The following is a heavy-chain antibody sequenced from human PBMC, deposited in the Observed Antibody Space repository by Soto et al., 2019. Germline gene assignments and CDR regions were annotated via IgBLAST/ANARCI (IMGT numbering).Heavy chain of an antibody. D-gene: IGHD5-12*01. V-gene: IGHV3-9*01. CDR1: GFTVDDYA. J-gene: IGHJ4*02. CDR2: ISWNSETI. CDR3: AKDMKWGGITTIHYFDS. Sequence: GGSLRLSCAASGFTVDDYAMHWVRQAPGKGLEWVSGISWNSETIDYADSVKGRFTISRDNAKSSLFLQMNSLRPDDTALYYCAKDMKWGGITTIHYFDSWGQGTLVTVSS.